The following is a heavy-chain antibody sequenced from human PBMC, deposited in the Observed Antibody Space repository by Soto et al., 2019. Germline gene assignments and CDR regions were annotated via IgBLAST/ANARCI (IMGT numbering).Heavy chain of an antibody. CDR3: ATSASSDH. V-gene: IGHV3-30*03. CDR1: GFLFDTYG. Sequence: VQLVESGGGVVQPGRSLRLSCVASGFLFDTYGMHWVRQTPGKGLEWVAIISYDGSHKEYADSVKGRFAISRDNSENTLYLQMNNLGVEDTALYYCATSASSDHWCQGTQVTVSS. CDR2: ISYDGSHK. J-gene: IGHJ4*02. D-gene: IGHD1-26*01.